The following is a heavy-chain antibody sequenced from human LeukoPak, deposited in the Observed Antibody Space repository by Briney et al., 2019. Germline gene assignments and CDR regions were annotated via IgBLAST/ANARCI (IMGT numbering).Heavy chain of an antibody. CDR2: TNSGGTST. CDR1: GFPFSDFS. V-gene: IGHV3-23*01. CDR3: AKQSYARSLGE. Sequence: GGPLRLSCATSGFPFSDFSMSWVHQAPGKGLEWISTTNSGGTSTYYAESVKGRFTISRDNSKNTLYLQMSSLRVEDTAVYYCAKQSYARSLGEGGPGTLVSVSS. J-gene: IGHJ4*02. D-gene: IGHD2-8*01.